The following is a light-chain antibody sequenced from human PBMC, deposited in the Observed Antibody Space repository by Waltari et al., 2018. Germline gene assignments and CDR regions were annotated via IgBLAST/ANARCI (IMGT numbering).Light chain of an antibody. CDR2: GAS. Sequence: EIVLTQSPATLSLSPGERATLPCRTSQSVSSYLAWYQHKPGQAPRLLTFGASDRATGVPARFSGSGSGTDFTLTISRLEPEDFAVYYCQQRSDWRTFGQGTKVTIK. CDR1: QSVSSY. V-gene: IGKV3-11*01. CDR3: QQRSDWRT. J-gene: IGKJ1*01.